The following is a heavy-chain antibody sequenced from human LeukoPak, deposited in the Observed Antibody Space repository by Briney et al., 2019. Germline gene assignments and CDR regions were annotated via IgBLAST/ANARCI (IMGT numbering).Heavy chain of an antibody. V-gene: IGHV3-7*01. J-gene: IGHJ6*04. Sequence: GGSLRLSCAASGFTFSSYWMSWVRQAPGKGLEWVTNMKQDGSEKYYVDSVKGRFTISRDNAKNSLYLQMNSLRAEDTAVYYCASWLCSGGSCPRVGDVWGKGTTVTVSS. CDR2: MKQDGSEK. CDR1: GFTFSSYW. D-gene: IGHD2-15*01. CDR3: ASWLCSGGSCPRVGDV.